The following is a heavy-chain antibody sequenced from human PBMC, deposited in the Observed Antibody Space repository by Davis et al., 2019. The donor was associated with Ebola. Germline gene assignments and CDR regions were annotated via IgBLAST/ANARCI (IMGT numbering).Heavy chain of an antibody. V-gene: IGHV3-23*01. CDR2: ISGSGGST. CDR1: GFTFSSYA. J-gene: IGHJ4*02. Sequence: GGSLRLSCAASGFTFSSYAMSWVRQAPGKGLEWVSAISGSGGSTYYADSVKGRFTISKDNSNNTLYLQMNSLRAEDTAVYYLAKDPRRYPTVAIDYWGQGTLVTVSS. CDR3: AKDPRRYPTVAIDY. D-gene: IGHD4-23*01.